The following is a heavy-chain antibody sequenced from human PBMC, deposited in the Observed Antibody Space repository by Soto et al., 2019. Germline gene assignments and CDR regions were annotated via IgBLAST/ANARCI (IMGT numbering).Heavy chain of an antibody. V-gene: IGHV4-39*01. CDR2: MYYSGSA. D-gene: IGHD6-13*01. CDR1: GGSISSTTYY. J-gene: IGHJ3*02. CDR3: ARQWPRSSAFDI. Sequence: QLQLQESGPGLVKPSETLSLTCTVSGGSISSTTYYWGWIRQPPGKGLEWIGNMYYSGSAYYNSSLMSRVTISVDTSKNQFSLKLSSVTAADTALYYCARQWPRSSAFDIWGQGTMVTVSS.